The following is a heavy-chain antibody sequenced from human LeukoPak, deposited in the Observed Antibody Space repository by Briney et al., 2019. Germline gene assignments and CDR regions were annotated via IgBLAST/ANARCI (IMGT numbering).Heavy chain of an antibody. D-gene: IGHD5-18*01. CDR1: GGSINSYY. Sequence: SETLSLTCTVSGGSINSYYWSWIRQPAGKGLEWIGRIYSSGSTNYNSSLKSRVTMSVDTSKNQISLNLSSVTAADTAVYYCARDEGGYGYGYPNYYYYYMDVWGKGTTVTISS. CDR3: ARDEGGYGYGYPNYYYYYMDV. V-gene: IGHV4-4*07. CDR2: IYSSGST. J-gene: IGHJ6*03.